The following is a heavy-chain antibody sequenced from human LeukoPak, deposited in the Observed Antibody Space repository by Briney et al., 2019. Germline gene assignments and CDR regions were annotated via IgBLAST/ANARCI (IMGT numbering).Heavy chain of an antibody. V-gene: IGHV4-59*01. D-gene: IGHD6-19*01. Sequence: SETLSLTCTVSGGSINNYYWSWIRQPPGKGLEWIGHIYDSGNTNYNPSVKGRVTISADTSKNEFSLQLTSVTAADTAVYYCARGSGWLPDWWGQGTLVTVSS. CDR1: GGSINNYY. J-gene: IGHJ4*02. CDR3: ARGSGWLPDW. CDR2: IYDSGNT.